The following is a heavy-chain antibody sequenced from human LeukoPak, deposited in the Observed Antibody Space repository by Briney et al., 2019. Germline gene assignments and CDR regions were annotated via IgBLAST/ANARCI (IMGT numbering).Heavy chain of an antibody. CDR3: ARLSGYSSGHYYSDY. CDR2: IYYRGST. CDR1: GVSISSDY. V-gene: IGHV4-59*01. D-gene: IGHD3-22*01. Sequence: SGTLSLTCTVSGVSISSDYWSWIRQPPGKGLEWIGYIYYRGSTNYNPSLKSRVTISVDTSKNQFSLKLSSVTAADTAVYYCARLSGYSSGHYYSDYWGQGTLVTVSS. J-gene: IGHJ4*02.